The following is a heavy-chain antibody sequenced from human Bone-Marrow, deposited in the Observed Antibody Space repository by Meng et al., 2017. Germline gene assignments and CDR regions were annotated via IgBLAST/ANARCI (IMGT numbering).Heavy chain of an antibody. CDR3: AKWATMILSADGDGFDI. V-gene: IGHV3-21*04. Sequence: GGSLRLSCAASGFTFSSYSMNWVRQAPGKGLEWVSSISSSSSYIYYADSVKGRFTISRDNSKNTLYLQMNSLRVEDTAVYYCAKWATMILSADGDGFDIWGQGTMVTVSS. CDR1: GFTFSSYS. J-gene: IGHJ3*02. D-gene: IGHD3-22*01. CDR2: ISSSSSYI.